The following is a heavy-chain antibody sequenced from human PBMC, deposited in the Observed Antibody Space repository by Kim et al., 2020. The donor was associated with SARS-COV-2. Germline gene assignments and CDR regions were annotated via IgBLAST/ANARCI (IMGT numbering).Heavy chain of an antibody. V-gene: IGHV3-9*01. CDR3: AKDDSSGYRPWYYFDY. J-gene: IGHJ4*02. D-gene: IGHD3-22*01. Sequence: DSLKAPFTISSDNANNSLYLQMNSLRAEATALYYCAKDDSSGYRPWYYFDYWGQGTLVTVSS.